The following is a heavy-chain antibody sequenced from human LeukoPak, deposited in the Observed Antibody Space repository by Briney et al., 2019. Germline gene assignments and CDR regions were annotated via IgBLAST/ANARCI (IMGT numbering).Heavy chain of an antibody. CDR1: GFPFSDHE. V-gene: IGHV3-48*03. J-gene: IGHJ3*02. Sequence: PGGSLRLSCAASGFPFSDHEMNWVRQAPGKGLEWVSYISSSGSDKYYPDSVKGRFTIPRDNAKNSLYLQMNSLRAEDTAVYYCARRTSGAFAIWGQGTKVTVSS. CDR3: ARRTSGAFAI. CDR2: ISSSGSDK.